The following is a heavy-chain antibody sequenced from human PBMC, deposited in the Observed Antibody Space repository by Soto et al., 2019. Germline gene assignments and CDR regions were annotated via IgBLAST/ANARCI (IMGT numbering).Heavy chain of an antibody. CDR1: GDTFTNYY. J-gene: IGHJ4*02. V-gene: IGHV1-46*01. CDR3: ARGGLVVVVTAAFDY. CDR2: VNPSGGHT. Sequence: QVQLMQSGAEVKKPGASVKVSCKASGDTFTNYYIHWVRQAPGQGLEWMGTVNPSGGHTTYSQNFRGRVPMTTDTSTSTLYMELTSLTSDDTAVYDCARGGLVVVVTAAFDYWGQGTLVTVSS. D-gene: IGHD2-21*02.